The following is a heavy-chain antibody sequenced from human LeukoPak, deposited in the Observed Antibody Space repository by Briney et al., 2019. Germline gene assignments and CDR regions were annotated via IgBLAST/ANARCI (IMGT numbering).Heavy chain of an antibody. Sequence: ASVKVSCKASGYTFTSYGISWVRQAPGQGLEWMGGIIPIFGTANYAQKFQGRVTITADKSTSTAYMELSSLRSEDTAVYYCARKVPNDSSGYYYRGQFDPWGQGTLVTVSS. D-gene: IGHD3-22*01. CDR3: ARKVPNDSSGYYYRGQFDP. CDR1: GYTFTSYG. J-gene: IGHJ5*02. V-gene: IGHV1-69*06. CDR2: IIPIFGTA.